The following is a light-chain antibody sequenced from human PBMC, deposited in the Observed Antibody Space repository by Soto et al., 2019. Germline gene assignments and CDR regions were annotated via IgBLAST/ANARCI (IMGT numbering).Light chain of an antibody. CDR1: SSDVGGYDY. CDR2: EVD. V-gene: IGLV2-14*01. Sequence: QSVLTQPASVSGSPGQSITISCTGTSSDVGGYDYVSWYQLHPGKAPKLMVFEVDNRPSGVSYRFSGSKSGNTASLNISGLQAEDESDYFCSSYSISTSYLFGTGTKFAVL. CDR3: SSYSISTSYL. J-gene: IGLJ1*01.